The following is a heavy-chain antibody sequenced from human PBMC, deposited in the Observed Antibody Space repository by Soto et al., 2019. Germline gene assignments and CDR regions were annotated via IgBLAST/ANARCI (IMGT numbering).Heavy chain of an antibody. D-gene: IGHD3-9*01. CDR2: ISYSGNT. Sequence: QVQLQESGPGLVKPSQTLSLTCTVSGASISSGGYYWSWIRQHPGKGLEWIGYISYSGNTYYSPSLKSRVTISVDTSKNQFSLRLNSVTAADTAVYYCARDVLTGYDYWGQGTLVTVSS. V-gene: IGHV4-31*03. CDR1: GASISSGGYY. J-gene: IGHJ4*02. CDR3: ARDVLTGYDY.